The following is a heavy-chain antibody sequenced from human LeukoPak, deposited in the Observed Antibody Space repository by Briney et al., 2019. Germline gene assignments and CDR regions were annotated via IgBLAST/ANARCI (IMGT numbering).Heavy chain of an antibody. J-gene: IGHJ5*02. D-gene: IGHD6-13*01. CDR2: INPSGGST. Sequence: ASVKVSCKASGYTFTSYYMHWVRQAPGQGLEWMGIINPSGGSTGYAQKFQGRVTMTRDTSTSTVYMELSSLRSEDTAVYYCARDWYGSSWYGTFDPWGQGTLVTVSS. CDR1: GYTFTSYY. V-gene: IGHV1-46*01. CDR3: ARDWYGSSWYGTFDP.